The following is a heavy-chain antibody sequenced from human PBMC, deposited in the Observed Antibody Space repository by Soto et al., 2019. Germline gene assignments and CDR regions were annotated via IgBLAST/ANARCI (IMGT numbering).Heavy chain of an antibody. CDR3: ANGPSISFLRGGNVLRFLAWFPLPGLGYFQH. D-gene: IGHD3-3*01. Sequence: EVQLLESGGGLVQPGGSLRLSCAASGFTFSSYAMSWVRQAPGKGLEWVSAISGSGGSTYYADSVKGRFTISRDNSKNTLYLQMNSLRAEDTAVYYCANGPSISFLRGGNVLRFLAWFPLPGLGYFQHWGQGTLVTVSS. V-gene: IGHV3-23*01. CDR1: GFTFSSYA. CDR2: ISGSGGST. J-gene: IGHJ1*01.